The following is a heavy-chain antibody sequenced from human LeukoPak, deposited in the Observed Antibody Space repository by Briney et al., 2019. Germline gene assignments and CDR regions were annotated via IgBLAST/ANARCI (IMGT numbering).Heavy chain of an antibody. CDR2: LSSSGGST. J-gene: IGHJ4*02. V-gene: IGHV3-23*01. CDR3: ARGVTVTTDF. CDR1: GFFFSNYD. Sequence: SGGSLRLSCVASGFFFSNYDMNWVRQAPGKGLEWVSGLSSSGGSTFYADSVKGRFTISRDNPKNTVYLQMNSLRGEDTAIYYCARGVTVTTDFWGQGTLVTVSS. D-gene: IGHD4-17*01.